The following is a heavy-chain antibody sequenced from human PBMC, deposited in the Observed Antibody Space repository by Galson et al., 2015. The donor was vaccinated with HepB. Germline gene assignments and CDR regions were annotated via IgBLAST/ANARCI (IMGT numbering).Heavy chain of an antibody. J-gene: IGHJ4*02. Sequence: VKVSCKASGYMFTGYYMHWIRQTPGQGLEWMGRINADTGSTDSAQKFQGRFTMTRDKSFATTYMELRSLRGDDAAIYYCARDVQPDYWGQGTRLTVSS. CDR2: INADTGST. V-gene: IGHV1-2*06. CDR3: ARDVQPDY. CDR1: GYMFTGYY.